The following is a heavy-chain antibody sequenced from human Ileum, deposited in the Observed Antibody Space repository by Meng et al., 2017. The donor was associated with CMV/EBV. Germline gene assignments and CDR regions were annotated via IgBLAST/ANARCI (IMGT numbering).Heavy chain of an antibody. CDR2: IYYSGTT. J-gene: IGHJ4*02. CDR3: ARHSSGLFDY. V-gene: IGHV4-30-4*08. CDR1: GGSISSGDYY. D-gene: IGHD6-25*01. Sequence: QVQLQEAGPGLVKPSQTLSLTCTVSGGSISSGDYYWTWIRQPPGKGLEWIGYIYYSGTTYYNQSLKSRVSISVDTSRNQFSLQLSSVTAADAAVYYCARHSSGLFDYWGQGILVTVSS.